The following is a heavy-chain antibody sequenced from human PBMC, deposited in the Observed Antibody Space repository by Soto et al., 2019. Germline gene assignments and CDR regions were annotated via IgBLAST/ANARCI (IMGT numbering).Heavy chain of an antibody. V-gene: IGHV4-4*08. D-gene: IGHD3-16*01. CDR1: GGSISNYY. J-gene: IGHJ4*02. CDR3: ARHTPDRDYSLYDF. CDR2: IYSSGNT. Sequence: QVQLQESGPGLVKPSETLSLTCSVSGGSISNYYWSWIRQPPGKGLEWIGYIYSSGNTNYNPSLKSRVTISADTSKNQFSLRLSSVTAADTAVYYCARHTPDRDYSLYDFWGQGTLVTVSS.